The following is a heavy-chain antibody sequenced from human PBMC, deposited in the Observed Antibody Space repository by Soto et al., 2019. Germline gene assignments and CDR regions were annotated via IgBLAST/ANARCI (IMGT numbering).Heavy chain of an antibody. Sequence: SETLSLTCSVSGASIRNGGYYWSWIRRHPGKGLEFIGYIYNTGGTTYNPSLRSRITISLDTSENLFSLRLRSVTAADTAMYYCARVNYYARHGYRDAPYYFADWGQGALVT. CDR1: GASIRNGGYY. J-gene: IGHJ4*02. V-gene: IGHV4-31*03. CDR2: IYNTGGT. D-gene: IGHD3-10*01. CDR3: ARVNYYARHGYRDAPYYFAD.